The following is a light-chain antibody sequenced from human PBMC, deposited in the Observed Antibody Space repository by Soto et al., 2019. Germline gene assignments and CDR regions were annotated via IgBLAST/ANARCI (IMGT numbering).Light chain of an antibody. V-gene: IGKV1-5*03. CDR3: QQYNSYPWT. CDR1: QSISPW. CDR2: KAS. Sequence: GDRVTITCRASQSISPWLAWYQQKPGKAPKLLIYKASSLESGVPSRFSGSGSGTELTLTISSLQPDDFATYYCQQYNSYPWTFGQGTKVEIK. J-gene: IGKJ1*01.